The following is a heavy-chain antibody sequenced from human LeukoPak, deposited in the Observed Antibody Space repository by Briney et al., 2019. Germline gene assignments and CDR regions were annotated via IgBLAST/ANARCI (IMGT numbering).Heavy chain of an antibody. CDR1: GGSFSAYY. Sequence: SETLSLTCAGYGGSFSAYYWNWIRQPPGKGLEWIGTVFYSGRTYYNSSLQSRVTISVDTSKNQFSLRLSSVTPADTAIYYCARLSNDYGDYEGHYWGQGTLVTVSP. CDR2: VFYSGRT. CDR3: ARLSNDYGDYEGHY. J-gene: IGHJ4*02. V-gene: IGHV4-34*12. D-gene: IGHD4-17*01.